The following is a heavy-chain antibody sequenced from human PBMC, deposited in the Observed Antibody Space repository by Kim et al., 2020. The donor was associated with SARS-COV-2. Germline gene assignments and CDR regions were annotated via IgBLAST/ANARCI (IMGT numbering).Heavy chain of an antibody. CDR1: GFTFSSYW. Sequence: GGSLRLSCAASGFTFSSYWMHWVRQAPGKGLVWVSRIKRDEITTTYADSVKGRFTISRDNAKNTLYLQLNSLRAEDTAVYYCAREPDLRAYSYAAYWGQG. V-gene: IGHV3-74*01. CDR2: IKRDEITT. J-gene: IGHJ4*02. D-gene: IGHD5-18*01. CDR3: AREPDLRAYSYAAY.